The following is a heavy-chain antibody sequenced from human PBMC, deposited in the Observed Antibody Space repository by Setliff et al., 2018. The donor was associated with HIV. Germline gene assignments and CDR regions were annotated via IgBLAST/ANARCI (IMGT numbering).Heavy chain of an antibody. CDR3: ARALFDYVWGTYRLRPVGFDL. CDR2: ISHSGNT. V-gene: IGHV4-34*01. Sequence: PSETLSLTCDVADGDLSGDSWSWIRQPPGKGLQWIGEISHSGNTTYNPSLSSRVTISLDTSRNQLSLKLNSVTAADTAVYYCARALFDYVWGTYRLRPVGFDLWGQGTVVPVSS. J-gene: IGHJ3*01. CDR1: DGDLSGDS. D-gene: IGHD3-16*02.